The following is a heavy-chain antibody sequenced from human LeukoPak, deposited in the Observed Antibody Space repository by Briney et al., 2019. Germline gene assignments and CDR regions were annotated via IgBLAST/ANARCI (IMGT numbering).Heavy chain of an antibody. Sequence: GGSLRLSCAASGFTLSGAAMHWVRQASGKGLEWLGRIRSKADSYTTAYAASVKGRFTVSRDDSKNTAYLQMNSLKAEDTAVYYCRAAVAGDYFDLWGRGTLVTVSS. D-gene: IGHD6-19*01. V-gene: IGHV3-73*01. CDR1: GFTLSGAA. CDR3: RAAVAGDYFDL. CDR2: IRSKADSYTT. J-gene: IGHJ2*01.